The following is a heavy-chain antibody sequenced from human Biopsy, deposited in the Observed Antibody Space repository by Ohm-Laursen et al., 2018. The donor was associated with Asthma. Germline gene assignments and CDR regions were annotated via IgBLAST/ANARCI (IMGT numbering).Heavy chain of an antibody. CDR1: GFTVTTHY. CDR2: IYSGGST. V-gene: IGHV3-53*01. J-gene: IGHJ6*01. D-gene: IGHD6-13*01. Sequence: SLRLSCAATGFTVTTHYMSWVRQAPGKGLEWVSVIYSGGSTYYADSVKGRFTISRDSSKNTLFLQMDSLRAEDKAVYYCARQPIAEPGTTFYYYCGMEGGGQGTTVTVS. CDR3: ARQPIAEPGTTFYYYCGMEG.